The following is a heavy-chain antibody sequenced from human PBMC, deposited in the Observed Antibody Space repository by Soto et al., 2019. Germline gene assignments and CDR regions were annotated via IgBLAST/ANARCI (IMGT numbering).Heavy chain of an antibody. CDR3: ASKGATIVDY. CDR2: LYHSGTT. CDR1: GYSISSGYY. J-gene: IGHJ4*02. V-gene: IGHV4-38-2*01. D-gene: IGHD1-26*01. Sequence: PSETLSLTCAVSGYSISSGYYWAWSRQPPRKGPAGIGSLYHSGTTYYNPSLKSRVTISVDTSKNQFSLKLSSVTAADTAVYYCASKGATIVDYWGQGTLVTVS.